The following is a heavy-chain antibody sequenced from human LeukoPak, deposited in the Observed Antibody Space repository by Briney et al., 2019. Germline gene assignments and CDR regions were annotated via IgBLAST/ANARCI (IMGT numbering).Heavy chain of an antibody. J-gene: IGHJ4*02. D-gene: IGHD6-6*01. V-gene: IGHV3-74*01. CDR1: GFTFSSYW. CDR2: IHTDGTYT. CDR3: TTDRSSIAVRPH. Sequence: AGGSLRLSCAASGFTFSSYWMHWVRRAPGKGLVWVARIHTDGTYTNDADSVKGRFTIYRDNAKNTLYLQMNSLRVEDTAVYYCTTDRSSIAVRPHWGQGTLVTVSS.